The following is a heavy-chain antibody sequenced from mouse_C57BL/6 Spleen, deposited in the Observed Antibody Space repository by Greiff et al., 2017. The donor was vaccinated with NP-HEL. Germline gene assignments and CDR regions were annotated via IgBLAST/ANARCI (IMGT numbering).Heavy chain of an antibody. CDR3: ARDLGKGDYSDY. J-gene: IGHJ2*01. CDR2: INPNNGGT. Sequence: EVKLQESGPELVKPGASVKMSCKASGYTFTDYNMHWVKQSHGKSLEWIGYINPNNGGTSYNQKFKGKATLTVNKSSSTAYMELRSLTSEESAVYYCARDLGKGDYSDYWGQGTTLTVSS. D-gene: IGHD4-1*01. CDR1: GYTFTDYN. V-gene: IGHV1-22*01.